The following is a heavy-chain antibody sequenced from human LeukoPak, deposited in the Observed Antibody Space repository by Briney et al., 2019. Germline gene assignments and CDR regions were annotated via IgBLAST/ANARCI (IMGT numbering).Heavy chain of an antibody. CDR1: GFTFSSYA. CDR2: ISGSGDST. Sequence: QAGGSLRLSCTASGFTFSSYAMSWVRQAPGKGLEWVSAISGSGDSTHYADSVKGRFTISRDNSKNTLYLQMNSLRAEDTAVYYCAKVLNYYGSGYFDYWGQGTLVTVSS. D-gene: IGHD3-10*01. CDR3: AKVLNYYGSGYFDY. J-gene: IGHJ4*02. V-gene: IGHV3-23*01.